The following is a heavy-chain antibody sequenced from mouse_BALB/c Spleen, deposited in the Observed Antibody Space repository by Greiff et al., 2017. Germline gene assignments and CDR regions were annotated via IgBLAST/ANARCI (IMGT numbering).Heavy chain of an antibody. V-gene: IGHV1S81*02. CDR1: GYNFTSYW. D-gene: IGHD2-4*01. Sequence: QVQLQQPGAELVKPGASVKLSCKASGYNFTSYWMHWVKQRPGQGLEWIGEINPSNGRTNYNEKFKSKATLTVDKSSRTAYMQLSSLTSEDSAVYYCARNYDYDGGFAYWGQGTLVTVSA. CDR3: ARNYDYDGGFAY. J-gene: IGHJ3*01. CDR2: INPSNGRT.